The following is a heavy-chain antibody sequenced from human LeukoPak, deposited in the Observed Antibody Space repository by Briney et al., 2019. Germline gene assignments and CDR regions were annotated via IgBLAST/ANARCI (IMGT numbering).Heavy chain of an antibody. J-gene: IGHJ4*02. CDR1: GFTFSSYA. CDR3: AKYGDIAVAGILFDY. Sequence: PGGSLRLSCAASGFTFSSYAMSWVRQAPGKGLEWVSAISGSGGSTYYADSVKGRFTTSRDNSKNTLYLQMNSLRAEDTAVYYCAKYGDIAVAGILFDYWGQGTLVTVSS. D-gene: IGHD6-19*01. CDR2: ISGSGGST. V-gene: IGHV3-23*01.